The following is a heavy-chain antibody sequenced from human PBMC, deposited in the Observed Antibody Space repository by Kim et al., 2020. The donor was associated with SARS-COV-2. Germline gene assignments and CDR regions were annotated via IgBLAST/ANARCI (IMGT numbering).Heavy chain of an antibody. CDR3: ARGNGGYDYGDLAYYYYYGMDV. CDR1: GGTFSSYA. D-gene: IGHD4-17*01. CDR2: IIPIFGTG. V-gene: IGHV1-69*13. Sequence: SVKVSCKASGGTFSSYAISWVRQAPGQGLEWMGGIIPIFGTGNYAQKFQGRVTITADESTSTAYMELSSLRSEDTAVYYCARGNGGYDYGDLAYYYYYGMDVWGQGTTVTVSS. J-gene: IGHJ6*02.